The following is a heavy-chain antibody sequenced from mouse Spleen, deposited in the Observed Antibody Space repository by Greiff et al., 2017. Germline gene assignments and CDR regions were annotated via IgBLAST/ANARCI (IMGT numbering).Heavy chain of an antibody. CDR3: ARGLLYYFDY. CDR2: IDPETGGT. V-gene: IGHV1-15*01. Sequence: VQLVESGAELVRPGASVTLSCKASGYTFTDYEMHWVRQTPVTGLEWIGAIDPETGGTAYNQKLKGKAKLTADNASSTAYMQLSSLTSEDSAVYFCARGLLYYFDYWGQGTTLTFSS. CDR1: GYTFTDYE. J-gene: IGHJ2*01.